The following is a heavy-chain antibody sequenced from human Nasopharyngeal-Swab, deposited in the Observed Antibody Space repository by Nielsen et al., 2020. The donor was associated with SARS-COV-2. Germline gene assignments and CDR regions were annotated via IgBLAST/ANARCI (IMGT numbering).Heavy chain of an antibody. Sequence: GESLKISCVGSGFSLSNYWMSWVRQAPGKGLEWVANIRRDGGARFYVDSVKGRLTISRDNAKNSLYLQMYSLRAEDTAVYYCVRDTGAWDFDYWGQGTLITVSS. CDR2: IRRDGGAR. CDR3: VRDTGAWDFDY. CDR1: GFSLSNYW. J-gene: IGHJ4*02. D-gene: IGHD1-26*01. V-gene: IGHV3-7*01.